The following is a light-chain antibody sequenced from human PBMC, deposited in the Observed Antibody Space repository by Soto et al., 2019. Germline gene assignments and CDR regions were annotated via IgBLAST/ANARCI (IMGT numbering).Light chain of an antibody. V-gene: IGLV1-40*01. CDR3: QSYDSSLSAWV. CDR1: SSNIGAGYD. Sequence: QPVLTQPPSVSGAPGQRVTISCTGSSSNIGAGYDVHWYQQLPETAPKLLMYANSNRPSGVPDRFSGSKSGTSASLAITGLQAEDEADFYCQSYDSSLSAWVFGGGTKLTVL. J-gene: IGLJ3*02. CDR2: ANS.